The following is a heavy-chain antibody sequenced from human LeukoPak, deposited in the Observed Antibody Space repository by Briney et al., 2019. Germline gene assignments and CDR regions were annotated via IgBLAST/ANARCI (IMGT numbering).Heavy chain of an antibody. J-gene: IGHJ4*02. D-gene: IGHD4-17*01. CDR3: ARDRDYGDFDY. Sequence: VASVKVSCKASGYTFSSYGISWVRQAPGQGLEWMGWISDYNGNTNYAQKLQGRVTMTTDTSTSTAYMELRSLRSDDTAVYYCARDRDYGDFDYRGQGTLVTVSS. CDR1: GYTFSSYG. CDR2: ISDYNGNT. V-gene: IGHV1-18*04.